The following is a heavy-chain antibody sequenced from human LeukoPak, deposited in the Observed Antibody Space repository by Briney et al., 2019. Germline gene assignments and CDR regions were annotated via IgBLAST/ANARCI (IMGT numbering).Heavy chain of an antibody. Sequence: RASVKVSCKASGYTFTGYFIHWVRQAPGQGLEWMGWINPNSGGTNYAQNFQGRVTMTRDTSISTAYMELSRLRSGDTAVYYCEVRGPSYLDYWGQGTLVTVSS. J-gene: IGHJ4*02. V-gene: IGHV1-2*02. CDR1: GYTFTGYF. CDR3: EVRGPSYLDY. CDR2: INPNSGGT.